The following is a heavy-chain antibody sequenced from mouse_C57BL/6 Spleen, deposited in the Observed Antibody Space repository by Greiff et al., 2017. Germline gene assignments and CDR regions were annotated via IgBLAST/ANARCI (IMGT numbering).Heavy chain of an antibody. CDR2: IWSGGNT. Sequence: VQLVESGPGLVQPSQSLSITCTVSGFSLTSYGVHWVRQSPGKGLEWLGVIWSGGNTDYNAAFISRLSISKDNSKSQVFFKMNRLQADDTAIYCCARNRYYGSSPLYFDVWGTGTTVTVSS. V-gene: IGHV2-2*01. D-gene: IGHD1-1*01. CDR1: GFSLTSYG. CDR3: ARNRYYGSSPLYFDV. J-gene: IGHJ1*03.